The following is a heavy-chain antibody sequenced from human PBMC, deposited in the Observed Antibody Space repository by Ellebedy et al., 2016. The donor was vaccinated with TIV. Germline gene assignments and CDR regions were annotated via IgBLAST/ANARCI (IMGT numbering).Heavy chain of an antibody. Sequence: MPSETLSLTCTVSGDSMSTYYWGWIRQPPGKGLEWIGNIYYSGRTDYNPSLKSRVTISVDTSKNQFSLKLSSVTAADTAVYYCARHPSRATTGQGAFDIWGQGTMVTVSS. CDR3: ARHPSRATTGQGAFDI. V-gene: IGHV4-59*01. J-gene: IGHJ3*02. CDR1: GDSMSTYY. D-gene: IGHD1-1*01. CDR2: IYYSGRT.